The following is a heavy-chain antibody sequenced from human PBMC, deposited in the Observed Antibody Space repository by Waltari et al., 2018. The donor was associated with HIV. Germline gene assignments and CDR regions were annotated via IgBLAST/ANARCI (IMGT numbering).Heavy chain of an antibody. D-gene: IGHD6-19*01. CDR2: IYYVGTT. CDR1: GDSINSRSYY. Sequence: QLRLQESGPGLVKPSETLSLTCTISGDSINSRSYYWGWIRQPPGKGLEWIGSIYYVGTTYYSPSLKSRVTISVDTSKNQFSLKLSSVTAADTALYYCARHVLSSGWYFDYWGQGTLVTVSS. J-gene: IGHJ4*02. CDR3: ARHVLSSGWYFDY. V-gene: IGHV4-39*01.